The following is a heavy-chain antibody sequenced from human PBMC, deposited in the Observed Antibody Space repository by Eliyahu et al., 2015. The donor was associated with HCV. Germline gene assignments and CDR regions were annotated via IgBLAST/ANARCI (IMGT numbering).Heavy chain of an antibody. D-gene: IGHD3-16*02. CDR3: SRAPKRYDYGWGSDRADAFDI. Sequence: EVQLVESGGGLVQPGRSLRLSCTTSXFTFGXYXXNXFRQAPGKGLGWVGFIRSKAYGGTTESAASVKGRFTISRDDSKTIAYLQMNSLKTEDTAVYYCSRAPKRYDYGWGSDRADAFDIWGQGTKVTVSS. CDR1: XFTFGXYX. CDR2: IRSKAYGGTT. J-gene: IGHJ3*02. V-gene: IGHV3-49*03.